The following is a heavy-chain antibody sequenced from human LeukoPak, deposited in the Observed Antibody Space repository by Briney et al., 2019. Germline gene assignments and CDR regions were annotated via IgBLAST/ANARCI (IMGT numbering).Heavy chain of an antibody. V-gene: IGHV3-53*01. J-gene: IGHJ4*02. D-gene: IGHD6-13*01. CDR3: ARDSTNSWYNY. Sequence: GGSLRLSCAASGFTVSSNYMSWVRQAPGKGLEWVSVIYSGGSTYYADSVKGRFTISRDNSKNTLYLQMNSLTAEDTAVYYCARDSTNSWYNYWGQGTLVTVSS. CDR1: GFTVSSNY. CDR2: IYSGGST.